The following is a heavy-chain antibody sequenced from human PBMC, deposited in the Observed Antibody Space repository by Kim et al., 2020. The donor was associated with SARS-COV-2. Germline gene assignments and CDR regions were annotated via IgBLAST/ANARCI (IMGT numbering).Heavy chain of an antibody. V-gene: IGHV3-21*01. Sequence: GGSLRLSCAASGFTFSNYNMNWVRQAPGKGLEWVSSISASTSYADSVRGRFTITRNNAKNSLYLEMTSLRADDTAVYYCARGFGELNLDYWGQGTLVTVSS. J-gene: IGHJ4*02. D-gene: IGHD3-10*01. CDR1: GFTFSNYN. CDR2: ISASTS. CDR3: ARGFGELNLDY.